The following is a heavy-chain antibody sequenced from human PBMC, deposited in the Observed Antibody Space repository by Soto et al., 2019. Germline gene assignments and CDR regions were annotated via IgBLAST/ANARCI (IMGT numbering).Heavy chain of an antibody. Sequence: QVQLVESGGGVVQPGRSLRLSCAASGFMFSNHGMHWVRQAPGKGLEWVAVIWSDGNNRYYADSVKGRFTISRDNSKNTLYLLMNSLRAEDTAVYYCVRGDNWNDGASDYWGQGTLVTVSS. CDR1: GFMFSNHG. CDR3: VRGDNWNDGASDY. V-gene: IGHV3-33*01. CDR2: IWSDGNNR. D-gene: IGHD1-1*01. J-gene: IGHJ4*02.